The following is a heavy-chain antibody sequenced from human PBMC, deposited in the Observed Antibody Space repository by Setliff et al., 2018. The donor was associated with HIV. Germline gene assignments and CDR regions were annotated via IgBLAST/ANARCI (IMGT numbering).Heavy chain of an antibody. CDR3: AKEDPYYYETPEGFDP. J-gene: IGHJ5*02. Sequence: SETLSLTCNVSGGSISTSSYYWGWIRQPPGKGLEWIGSIYYSGSTYYNPSLKSRVTISVDTSKSQFSLKLSSVTSADTAMYYCAKEDPYYYETPEGFDPRGQGTPVTVSS. D-gene: IGHD3-22*01. CDR1: GGSISTSSYY. CDR2: IYYSGST. V-gene: IGHV4-39*07.